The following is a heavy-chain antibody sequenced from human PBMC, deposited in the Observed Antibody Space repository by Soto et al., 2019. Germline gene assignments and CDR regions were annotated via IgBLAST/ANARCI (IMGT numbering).Heavy chain of an antibody. Sequence: EVQLVESGGGLVQPGGSLRLSCGGSGFTFSSYWMSWVRQAPGKGLEWVAIIKEDGSEKYYVDSVKGRFTISRDNAKNSLYLQMNSMRAEYTAVYYCAREQPGPTSYWGQGTLGTVSS. CDR2: IKEDGSEK. V-gene: IGHV3-7*01. CDR3: AREQPGPTSY. CDR1: GFTFSSYW. J-gene: IGHJ4*02. D-gene: IGHD1-1*01.